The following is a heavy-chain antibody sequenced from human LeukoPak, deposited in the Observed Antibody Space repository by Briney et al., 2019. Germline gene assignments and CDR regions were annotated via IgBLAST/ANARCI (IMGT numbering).Heavy chain of an antibody. CDR1: GFTFDDYG. Sequence: GRSLRLSCAASGFTFDDYGMRWVRQAPGKGLEWVSGISWNSGGIGYADSVKGRFTISRDNAKNSLYLQMNSLRAEDMALYFCAKDIGYSYGYGLDYWGQGTLVTVSS. J-gene: IGHJ4*02. V-gene: IGHV3-9*03. CDR2: ISWNSGGI. CDR3: AKDIGYSYGYGLDY. D-gene: IGHD5-18*01.